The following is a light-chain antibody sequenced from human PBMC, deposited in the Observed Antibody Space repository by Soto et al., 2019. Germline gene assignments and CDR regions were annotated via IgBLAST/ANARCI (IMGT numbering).Light chain of an antibody. J-gene: IGKJ4*01. CDR3: QLYDGHSVFT. CDR2: DAS. V-gene: IGKV1-5*01. Sequence: DIQITQSPSTLSASVVGRVTITCRASQSVTNWLAWYQQKPGKAPKLLIFDASSLQSGVPSRFSGGGSGTEFTLSISSLQPDDFATYYCQLYDGHSVFTFGGGTKVDIK. CDR1: QSVTNW.